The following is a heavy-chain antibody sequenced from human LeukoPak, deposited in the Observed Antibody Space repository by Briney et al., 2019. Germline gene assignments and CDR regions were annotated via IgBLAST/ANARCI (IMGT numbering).Heavy chain of an antibody. J-gene: IGHJ4*02. D-gene: IGHD1-26*01. CDR2: INSDSDYI. CDR1: GFTFNSYS. CDR3: ARASPKKWELLDY. V-gene: IGHV3-21*01. Sequence: GGSLRLSCAASGFTFNSYSMNWVRQAPGKGLEWVSSINSDSDYIYYTDSVKGRFTISRDNAKNSLYLQMNSLRAEDTAVFYCARASPKKWELLDYWGQGTLVTVSS.